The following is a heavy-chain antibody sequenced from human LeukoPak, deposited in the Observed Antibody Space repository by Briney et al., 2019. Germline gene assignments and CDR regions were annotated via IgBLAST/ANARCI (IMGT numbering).Heavy chain of an antibody. V-gene: IGHV3-53*01. J-gene: IGHJ4*02. CDR3: TRVLSYGSGRFSFDY. CDR1: GFSVTNNY. CDR2: FYVGGAT. D-gene: IGHD3-10*01. Sequence: GGSLRLSCAVSGFSVTNNYMSWVRQAPGKGLEWVSVFYVGGATYYADSVKGRFTISRDNSKNTLYLQMNSLRAEDTAVYYCTRVLSYGSGRFSFDYWGQGTLVTVSS.